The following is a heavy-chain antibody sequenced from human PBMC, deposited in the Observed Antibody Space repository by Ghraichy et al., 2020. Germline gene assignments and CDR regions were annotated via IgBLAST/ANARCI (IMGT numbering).Heavy chain of an antibody. D-gene: IGHD5-24*01. Sequence: SETLSLTCTVSGGSISSYYWSWIRQPPGKGLEWIGYIYYSGSTNYNPSLKSRVTISVDTSKNQFSLKLSSVTAADTAVYYCARRPGVEMATIGWYWYFDLSGRGTLVTVSS. CDR1: GGSISSYY. J-gene: IGHJ2*01. CDR3: ARRPGVEMATIGWYWYFDL. CDR2: IYYSGST. V-gene: IGHV4-59*08.